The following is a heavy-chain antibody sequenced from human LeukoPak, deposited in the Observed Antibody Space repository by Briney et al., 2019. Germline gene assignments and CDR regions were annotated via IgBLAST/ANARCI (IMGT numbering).Heavy chain of an antibody. V-gene: IGHV1-8*03. D-gene: IGHD2-15*01. CDR1: GYTFTSYD. CDR3: ARDGQAYCSGGSCYYNWFDP. Sequence: ASVKVSCKVSGYTFTSYDINWVRQATGQGLEWMGWMNPNSGNTGYAQKFQGRVTITRNTSISTAYMELSSLRSEDTAVYYCARDGQAYCSGGSCYYNWFDPWGQGTLVTVSS. J-gene: IGHJ5*02. CDR2: MNPNSGNT.